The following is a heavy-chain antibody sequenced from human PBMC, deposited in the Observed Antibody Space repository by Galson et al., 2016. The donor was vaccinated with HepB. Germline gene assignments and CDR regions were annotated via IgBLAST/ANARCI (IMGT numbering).Heavy chain of an antibody. CDR2: ISGSGDGA. CDR3: ARDPWGVNWSRYFDY. D-gene: IGHD3-10*01. Sequence: SLRLSCAASGFTFSSCALSWVRQAPGKGLEWVSTISGSGDGAHYADSVKGRFTISRDNSKNMLFLQMNSLRAEDTAVYYCARDPWGVNWSRYFDYWGQGTLVTVSS. CDR1: GFTFSSCA. J-gene: IGHJ4*02. V-gene: IGHV3-23*01.